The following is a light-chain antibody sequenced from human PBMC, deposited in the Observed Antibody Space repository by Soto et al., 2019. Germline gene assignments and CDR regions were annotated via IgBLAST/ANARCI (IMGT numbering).Light chain of an antibody. CDR3: SSYTSSSTLV. CDR2: EGS. CDR1: SGDVGTYDY. J-gene: IGLJ3*02. Sequence: QSALTQPASVSGSPGQSITISCSGTSGDVGTYDYVSWFQQHPDKVPKLMIFEGSNRPSGVSNRFSGSKSGTTASLSISGSQAEDEAVYYCSSYTSSSTLVFGGGTQLTVL. V-gene: IGLV2-14*01.